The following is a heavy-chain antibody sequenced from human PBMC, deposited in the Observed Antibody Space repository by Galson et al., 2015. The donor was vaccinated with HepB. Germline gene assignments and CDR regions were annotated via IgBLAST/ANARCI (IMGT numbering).Heavy chain of an antibody. CDR3: ARVGKEDIVVVVAAAYYYYYGMDV. Sequence: SLRLSCAASGFTFSSYEMNWVRQAPGKGLEWVSYISSSGSTIYYADSVKGRFTISRDNAKNSLYLQMNSLRAEDTAVYYCARVGKEDIVVVVAAAYYYYYGMDVWGQGTTVTVSS. CDR2: ISSSGSTI. J-gene: IGHJ6*02. V-gene: IGHV3-48*03. D-gene: IGHD2-15*01. CDR1: GFTFSSYE.